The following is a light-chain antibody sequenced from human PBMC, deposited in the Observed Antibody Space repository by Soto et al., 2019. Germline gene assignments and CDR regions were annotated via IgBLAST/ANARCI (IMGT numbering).Light chain of an antibody. Sequence: EIVMTQSPATLSLSPGERASLSCGASKRVGSSMAWYHQKPGQPPRLLIFGASTRAAGVPARFSGSGSGTEFTLTISNLQSEDSAVYYCKQYNNWPITFGGGTKVEIK. CDR1: KRVGSS. CDR3: KQYNNWPIT. V-gene: IGKV3-15*01. CDR2: GAS. J-gene: IGKJ4*01.